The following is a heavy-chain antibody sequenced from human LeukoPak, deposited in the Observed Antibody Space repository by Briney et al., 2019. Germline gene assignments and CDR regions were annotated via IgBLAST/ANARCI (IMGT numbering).Heavy chain of an antibody. V-gene: IGHV3-30*18. CDR3: AKVRGYDSSGPFYYYGMDV. J-gene: IGHJ6*02. CDR2: ISYDGSNK. Sequence: GGSLRLSCAASGFTFSSYGMHWVRQAPGKGLEWVAVISYDGSNKYYADSVKGRFTISRDNSKNTLYLQMNSLRAEDTAVYYCAKVRGYDSSGPFYYYGMDVWGQGTTVTVSS. CDR1: GFTFSSYG. D-gene: IGHD3-22*01.